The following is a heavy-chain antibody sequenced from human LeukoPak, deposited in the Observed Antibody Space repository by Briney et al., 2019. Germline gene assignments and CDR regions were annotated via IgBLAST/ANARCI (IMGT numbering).Heavy chain of an antibody. CDR2: ISYDGSNK. D-gene: IGHD6-13*01. CDR1: GFTFSSSG. V-gene: IGHV3-30*03. CDR3: ARDAVTYSTPDY. Sequence: GGSLRLSCAASGFTFSSSGMHWVRQAPGKGLQWVAVISYDGSNKYYTNSVKGRFTISRDNAKNSLYLQMNSLRAEDTALYYCARDAVTYSTPDYWGQGTLVTVSS. J-gene: IGHJ4*02.